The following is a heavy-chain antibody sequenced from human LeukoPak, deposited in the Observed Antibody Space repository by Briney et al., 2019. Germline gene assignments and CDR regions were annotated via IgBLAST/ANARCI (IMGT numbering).Heavy chain of an antibody. Sequence: SSETLSLTCTVSGGSISSGGYYWSWIRQHPGKSLEWIGYIYYSGSTYYNPSLKSRVTISVDTSKNQFSLKLSSVTAADAAVYYCARQEYYYDSSGYYLSAFDYWGQGTLVTVSS. V-gene: IGHV4-39*01. CDR3: ARQEYYYDSSGYYLSAFDY. D-gene: IGHD3-22*01. CDR2: IYYSGST. CDR1: GGSISSGGYY. J-gene: IGHJ4*02.